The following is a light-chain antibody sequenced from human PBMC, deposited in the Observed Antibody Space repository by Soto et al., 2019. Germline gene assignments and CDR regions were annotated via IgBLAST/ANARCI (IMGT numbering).Light chain of an antibody. Sequence: EIVLTQSPGTLSLSPGERATLSCRASQSVSSTYLAWYQQKPGQAPRLLIYGASSRATGIPDRFSGSGSGTDFTLTISRLEPEDFAVYYCHQFSSLPLTFGGGTKVEIK. CDR3: HQFSSLPLT. J-gene: IGKJ4*01. CDR2: GAS. CDR1: QSVSSTY. V-gene: IGKV3-20*01.